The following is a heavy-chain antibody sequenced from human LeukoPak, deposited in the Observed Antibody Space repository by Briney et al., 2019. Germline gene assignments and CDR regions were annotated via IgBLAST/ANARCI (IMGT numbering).Heavy chain of an antibody. V-gene: IGHV4-34*01. CDR1: GGSFSGYY. CDR3: ARHGASNGYLDY. J-gene: IGHJ4*02. CDR2: INHSGST. Sequence: PSQTLSLTCAVYGGSFSGYYWSWIRQPPGKGLEWIGEINHSGSTNYNPSLKSRVTISVDTSKNQFSLKLSSVTAADTAVYYCARHGASNGYLDYWGQGTLVTVSS. D-gene: IGHD3-16*02.